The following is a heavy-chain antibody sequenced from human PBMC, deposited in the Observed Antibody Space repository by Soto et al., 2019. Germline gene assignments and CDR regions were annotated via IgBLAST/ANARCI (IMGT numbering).Heavy chain of an antibody. CDR3: AHRRYGQGRVPGRWFDP. CDR2: IYWNDDE. Sequence: GSGPTLVNPTQTLTLTGAFSGFSLSTSGVGVGWIRQPPGKALEWLALIYWNDDERYSPSLKSRLTITKDTSKNQVVLTMTNMDPVDTATYYCAHRRYGQGRVPGRWFDPWGQGTLVTVSS. V-gene: IGHV2-5*01. J-gene: IGHJ5*02. D-gene: IGHD2-15*01. CDR1: GFSLSTSGVG.